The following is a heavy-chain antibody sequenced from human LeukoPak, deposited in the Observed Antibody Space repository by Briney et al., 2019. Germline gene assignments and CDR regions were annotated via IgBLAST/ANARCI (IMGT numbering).Heavy chain of an antibody. J-gene: IGHJ3*02. CDR1: GGSISSYY. D-gene: IGHD3-3*01. CDR2: IYYSGST. CDR3: ARTEWDAFDI. Sequence: SETLSLTCTVSGGSISSYYWSWIRQPPGKGLEWIGYIYYSGSTNYNPSLKSRVTISVDTSMNQSSLKLSSVTAADTAVYYCARTEWDAFDIWGQGTMVTVSS. V-gene: IGHV4-59*01.